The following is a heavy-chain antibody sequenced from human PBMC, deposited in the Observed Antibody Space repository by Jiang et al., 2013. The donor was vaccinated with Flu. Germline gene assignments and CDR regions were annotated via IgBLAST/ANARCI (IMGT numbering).Heavy chain of an antibody. V-gene: IGHV5-51*01. D-gene: IGHD2/OR15-2a*01. Sequence: GAEVKKPGESLKISCKGSGYSFYGFWIVWVRQMPGKGLEWMGMIYPDDSKSRYSPSFQGQVTFSAEKSINTAYLQWNSLKASDTAMYYCARHGEYSDSARVDYWGQGTLVTVSS. J-gene: IGHJ4*02. CDR2: IYPDDSKS. CDR1: GYSFYGFW. CDR3: ARHGEYSDSARVDY.